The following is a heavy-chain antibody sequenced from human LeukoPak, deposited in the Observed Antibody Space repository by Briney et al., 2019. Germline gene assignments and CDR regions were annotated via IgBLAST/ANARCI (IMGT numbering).Heavy chain of an antibody. CDR1: GYTFDTYG. CDR3: ARDLEGPSPYSADV. Sequence: GGSLRLSCAASGYTFDTYGMTWARQAPGKGLEWVSSISGSGYNTYYADSVKGRFTISRDNAKNSLYLQMSSLRAEDTAVYYCARDLEGPSPYSADVWGQGTTVTVSS. CDR2: ISGSGYNT. J-gene: IGHJ6*02. D-gene: IGHD3-3*01. V-gene: IGHV3-21*01.